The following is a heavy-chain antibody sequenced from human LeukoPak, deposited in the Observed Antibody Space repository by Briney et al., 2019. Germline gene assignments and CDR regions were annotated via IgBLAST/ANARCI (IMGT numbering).Heavy chain of an antibody. CDR3: RKGPRFYGVSHRAF. CDR1: GFSFSNDA. D-gene: IGHD1-14*01. J-gene: IGHJ4*02. V-gene: IGHV3-23*01. Sequence: PGGSLRLSCAASGFSFSNDAMTWVRQAPGKGLEWVSTVTGSDDTTYYTDSVKGRFTISRDHSKNMLHLQMNSLRVEDTAIYYWRKGPRFYGVSHRAFWGREPRAPVS. CDR2: VTGSDDTT.